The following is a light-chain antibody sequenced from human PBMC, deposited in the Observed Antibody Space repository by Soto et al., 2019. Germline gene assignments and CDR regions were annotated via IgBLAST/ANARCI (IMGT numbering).Light chain of an antibody. Sequence: DIQMTQSPSTLSASVGDRVTITCRASQNIGDWLAWCQQRPGRAPKLLIYKASSLKSGVPSRFSGSGSGTEFTLTISSLQPEDFATYYCQQYNYHSYTFGQGTRLEIK. V-gene: IGKV1-5*03. CDR2: KAS. J-gene: IGKJ2*01. CDR1: QNIGDW. CDR3: QQYNYHSYT.